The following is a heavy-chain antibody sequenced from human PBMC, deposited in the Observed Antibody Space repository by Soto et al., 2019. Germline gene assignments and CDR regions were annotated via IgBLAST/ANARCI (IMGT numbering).Heavy chain of an antibody. CDR3: AKDVSLLSLEQQLVHYFDY. CDR1: GFTFSSYA. D-gene: IGHD6-13*01. V-gene: IGHV3-23*01. Sequence: GGSLRLSCAASGFTFSSYAMSWVRQAPGKGLEWVSAISGSGGSTYYADSVKGRFTISRDNSKNTLYLQMNSLRAEDTAVYYCAKDVSLLSLEQQLVHYFDYWGQGTLVTVSS. J-gene: IGHJ4*02. CDR2: ISGSGGST.